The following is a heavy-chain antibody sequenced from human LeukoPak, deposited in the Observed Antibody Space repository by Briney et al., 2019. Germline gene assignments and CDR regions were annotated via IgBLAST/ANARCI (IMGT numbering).Heavy chain of an antibody. CDR2: INHSGST. V-gene: IGHV4-34*01. Sequence: SETLSLTCAVYGGPFSGYYWSWIRQPPGKGLEWIGEINHSGSTNYNPSLKSRVTISVDTSKNQFSLKLSSVTAADTAVYYCARGVPRGYSYGISDYWGQGTLVTVSS. D-gene: IGHD5-18*01. CDR3: ARGVPRGYSYGISDY. J-gene: IGHJ4*02. CDR1: GGPFSGYY.